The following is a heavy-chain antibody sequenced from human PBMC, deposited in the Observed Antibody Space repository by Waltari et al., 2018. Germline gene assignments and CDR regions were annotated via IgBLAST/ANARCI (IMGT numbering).Heavy chain of an antibody. CDR1: TFTLNNYW. D-gene: IGHD1-26*01. J-gene: IGHJ3*02. Sequence: EVQLVESGGGLVQPGGSLRLSCVASTFTLNNYWVSWVRQAPGKGWEWLGNRDEEGSVTIDVGSVKGRFSFSRNNVEKTLYLHMNSLRVEDTAVYYCARDPGSGACDIWGQGAMVTVSS. CDR2: RDEEGSVT. CDR3: ARDPGSGACDI. V-gene: IGHV3-7*01.